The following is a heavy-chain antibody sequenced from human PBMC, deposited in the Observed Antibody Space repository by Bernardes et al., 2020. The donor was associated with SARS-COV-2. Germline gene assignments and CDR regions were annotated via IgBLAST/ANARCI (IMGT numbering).Heavy chain of an antibody. J-gene: IGHJ4*02. Sequence: GGSLRLSCAASGFSFSNSAFPWVRQAPGKGLDWVAVISYDGTNEYHADSVKGRFTISRDNSKNIVYLQMNSLRAEDTAVYYCARAGWDSGSFVGKGIADYGGQGTLVTVAS. CDR3: ARAGWDSGSFVGKGIADY. D-gene: IGHD1-26*01. V-gene: IGHV3-30-3*01. CDR1: GFSFSNSA. CDR2: ISYDGTNE.